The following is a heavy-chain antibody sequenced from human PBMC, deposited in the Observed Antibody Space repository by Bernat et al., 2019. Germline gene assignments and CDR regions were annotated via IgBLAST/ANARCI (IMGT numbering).Heavy chain of an antibody. CDR3: ARGTLTESFYDY. J-gene: IGHJ4*02. CDR1: DDYISIGGYY. V-gene: IGHV4-30-4*01. Sequence: DDYISIGGYYCSWIRQPPGKGLEWIGYIYYSGSTYYNPSLKSRVTISVDTSKNQVSLKLSSVTAADTAVYYCARGTLTESFYDYWGQG. CDR2: IYYSGST. D-gene: IGHD1-26*01.